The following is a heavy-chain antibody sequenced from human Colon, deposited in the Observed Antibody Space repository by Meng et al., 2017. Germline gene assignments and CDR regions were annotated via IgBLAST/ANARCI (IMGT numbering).Heavy chain of an antibody. CDR3: ARNPVIPDARTFDF. CDR2: IHSSGNT. J-gene: IGHJ4*02. Sequence: QVQLQESGPGLVKPSQTLSLTCTISNGSINSPDYYWNWIRQPPGKGPEWLGYIHSSGNTYYTPSLKSRLAMSLDTSKNQFSLRLTSVTAADTAVYYCARNPVIPDARTFDFWGQGALVTVSS. D-gene: IGHD2-2*01. V-gene: IGHV4-30-4*01. CDR1: NGSINSPDYY.